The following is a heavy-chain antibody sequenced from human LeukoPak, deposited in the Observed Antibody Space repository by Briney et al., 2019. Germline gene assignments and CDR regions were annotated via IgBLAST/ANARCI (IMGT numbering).Heavy chain of an antibody. Sequence: ASVKVSCKASGYTFTGYYMHWVRQAPGQGLEWMGWINPNSGGTNYAQKFQGRVTMTRDTSISTAYMELSRLRSDDTAVYYCARLVDVLRFLEWLDIWGQGTMVTVSS. J-gene: IGHJ3*02. CDR2: INPNSGGT. CDR3: ARLVDVLRFLEWLDI. CDR1: GYTFTGYY. V-gene: IGHV1-2*02. D-gene: IGHD3-3*01.